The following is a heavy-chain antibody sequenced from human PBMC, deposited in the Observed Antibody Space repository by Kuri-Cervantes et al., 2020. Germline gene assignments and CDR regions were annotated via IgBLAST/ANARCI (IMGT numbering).Heavy chain of an antibody. J-gene: IGHJ4*02. Sequence: GESLKISCAASGFTFSSYGMHWVRQAPGKGLEWVAAISYDGSNKYYADSVKGRFTISRDNSKNTLYLQMNSLRAEDTAVYYCAKSGGATDYWGQGTLVTVSS. V-gene: IGHV3-30*18. CDR1: GFTFSSYG. CDR2: ISYDGSNK. D-gene: IGHD1-26*01. CDR3: AKSGGATDY.